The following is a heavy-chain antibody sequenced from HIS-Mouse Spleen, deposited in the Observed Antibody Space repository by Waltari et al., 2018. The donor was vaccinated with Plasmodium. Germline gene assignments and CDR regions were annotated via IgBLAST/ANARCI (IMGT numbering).Heavy chain of an antibody. D-gene: IGHD6-13*01. CDR2: IIPILGIA. Sequence: QVQLVQSGAEVKKPGPSVKVSCKASGGTFRSYAFSWVRQAPGQGLEWMGRIIPILGIANYAQKFQGRVTITADKSTSTAYMELSSLRSEDTAVYYCARVGIAAAGWYFDLWGRGTLVTVSS. CDR1: GGTFRSYA. J-gene: IGHJ2*01. CDR3: ARVGIAAAGWYFDL. V-gene: IGHV1-69*04.